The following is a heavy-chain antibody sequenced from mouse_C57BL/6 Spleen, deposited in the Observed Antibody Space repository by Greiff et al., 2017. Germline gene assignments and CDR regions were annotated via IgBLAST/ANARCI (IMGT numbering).Heavy chain of an antibody. Sequence: EVKLMESGGDLVMPGGSLKLSCAASGFTFSSYGMSWVRQTPDKRLEWVATISSGGSYTYYPDSVKGRFTISRDNAKNTLYLQMSSLKSEDTAMYYCARHVVASDYFDYWGQGTTLTVSS. D-gene: IGHD1-1*01. CDR1: GFTFSSYG. V-gene: IGHV5-6*01. CDR2: ISSGGSYT. J-gene: IGHJ2*01. CDR3: ARHVVASDYFDY.